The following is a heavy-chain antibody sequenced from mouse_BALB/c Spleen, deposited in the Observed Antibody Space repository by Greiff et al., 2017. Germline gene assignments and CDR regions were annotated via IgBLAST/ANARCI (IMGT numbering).Heavy chain of an antibody. V-gene: IGHV1-54*01. CDR3: ARSRGYGNYDYYAMDY. Sequence: VQLQQSGAELVRPGTSVKVSCKASGYAFTNYLIEWVKQRPGQGLEWIGVINPGSGGTNYNEKFKGKATLTADKSSSTAYMQLSSLTSDDSAVYFCARSRGYGNYDYYAMDYWGQGTSVTVSS. D-gene: IGHD2-10*02. CDR2: INPGSGGT. CDR1: GYAFTNYL. J-gene: IGHJ4*01.